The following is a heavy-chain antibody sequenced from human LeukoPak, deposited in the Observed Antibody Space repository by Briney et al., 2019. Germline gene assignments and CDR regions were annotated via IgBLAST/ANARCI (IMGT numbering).Heavy chain of an antibody. D-gene: IGHD2-21*02. CDR3: ARSLAYAYCGGDCQGAFDI. CDR1: GFAFSDYY. V-gene: IGHV3-11*01. Sequence: GGSLRLSCAASGFAFSDYYMNWIRQAPGKGLEWVSYISSSSSTIYYADSVKGRFTISRDNAKNSLYLQMNSLRAEDTAVYYCARSLAYAYCGGDCQGAFDIWGQGTMVTVSS. CDR2: ISSSSSTI. J-gene: IGHJ3*02.